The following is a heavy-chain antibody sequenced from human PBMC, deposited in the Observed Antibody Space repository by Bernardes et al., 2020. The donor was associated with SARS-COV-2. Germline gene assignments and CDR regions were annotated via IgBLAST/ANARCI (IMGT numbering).Heavy chain of an antibody. D-gene: IGHD1-26*01. CDR2: IIPTLGKA. CDR1: GGTFSSYT. J-gene: IGHJ4*02. V-gene: IGHV1-69*02. Sequence: SVKVSCKASGGTFSSYTISWVRQAPGQGLEWMGRIIPTLGKANYEQKFQGRVTITADKSTSPAYMELSSLRSEDPAVYYCARSGGSYYVGGWDYWGQGTLVTVSS. CDR3: ARSGGSYYVGGWDY.